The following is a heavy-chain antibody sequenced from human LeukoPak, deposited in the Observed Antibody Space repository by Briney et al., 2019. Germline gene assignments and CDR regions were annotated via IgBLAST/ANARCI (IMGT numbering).Heavy chain of an antibody. D-gene: IGHD6-19*01. CDR3: AKSPVGGGQWLVDYFHY. Sequence: PGGSLRLSCAASGFTFDDYAMHWVRQAPGKGLEWVSGISWNSGSIGYADSVKGRFTISRDNAKNSLYLQMNSLRAEDTALYYCAKSPVGGGQWLVDYFHYWGQGTLVTVSS. CDR2: ISWNSGSI. CDR1: GFTFDDYA. V-gene: IGHV3-9*01. J-gene: IGHJ4*02.